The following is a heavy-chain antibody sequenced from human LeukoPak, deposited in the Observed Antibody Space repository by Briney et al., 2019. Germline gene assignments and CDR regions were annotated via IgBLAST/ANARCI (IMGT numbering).Heavy chain of an antibody. J-gene: IGHJ3*02. CDR2: ISPDSNYK. CDR3: ARDLGGSSWSLRAFDI. CDR1: GFTFSTYS. D-gene: IGHD6-13*01. Sequence: GESLRLSCAASGFTFSTYSMNWLRLAPGKGLEWVSSISPDSNYKYYVDSVKGRFTISRDNAKSSLYLQMNSLRAEDTAVYYCARDLGGSSWSLRAFDIWGQGTMVTVSS. V-gene: IGHV3-21*01.